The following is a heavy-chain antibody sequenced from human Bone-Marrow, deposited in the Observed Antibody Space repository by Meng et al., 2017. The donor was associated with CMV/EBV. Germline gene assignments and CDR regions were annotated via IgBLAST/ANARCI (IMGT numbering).Heavy chain of an antibody. CDR2: IKQDGSEK. CDR3: ARFVGCGGDCYRPAEYFQH. CDR1: GFTFSSYW. V-gene: IGHV3-7*01. D-gene: IGHD2-21*01. Sequence: WGSLKLSCAASGFTFSSYWMSWVRQAPGKGLEWVANIKQDGSEKYYVDSVKGRFTISRDNAKNSLYLQMNSLRAEDTAVYYCARFVGCGGDCYRPAEYFQHWGQGPLVTVPS. J-gene: IGHJ1*01.